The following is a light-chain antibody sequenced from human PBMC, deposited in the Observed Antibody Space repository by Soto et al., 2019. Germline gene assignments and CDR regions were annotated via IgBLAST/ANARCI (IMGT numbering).Light chain of an antibody. Sequence: IQMTQSPSTLSASVGDRVTITCRASQSISGWLAWYQQKPGKAPKLLIYAASTLQSGVPPRFSGSASGTDFTLTISSLQPEDFATYYCLQDYNYPRTFGQGTKVDIK. V-gene: IGKV1-6*01. J-gene: IGKJ1*01. CDR3: LQDYNYPRT. CDR2: AAS. CDR1: QSISGW.